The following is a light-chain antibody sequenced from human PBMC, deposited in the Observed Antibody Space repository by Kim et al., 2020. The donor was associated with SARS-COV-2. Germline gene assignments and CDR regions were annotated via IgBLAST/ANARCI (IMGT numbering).Light chain of an antibody. CDR2: GAS. CDR3: QHYVTSPYT. V-gene: IGKV3-20*01. J-gene: IGKJ2*01. CDR1: LTVDINF. Sequence: LSPGERATLSCRASLTVDINFLAWYQQRPGQAPRLLISGASTRATGVPDRFSVSGSGTDFTLTISRLDPEDFAVYYCQHYVTSPYTFGQGTKLE.